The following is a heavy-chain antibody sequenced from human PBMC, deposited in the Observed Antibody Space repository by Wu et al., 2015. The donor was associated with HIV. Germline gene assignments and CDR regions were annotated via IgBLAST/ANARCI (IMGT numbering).Heavy chain of an antibody. CDR1: GGTFSSYA. V-gene: IGHV1-69*12. CDR3: ARAPDYSSYYYYVWTS. J-gene: IGHJ6*02. D-gene: IGHD4-11*01. Sequence: QVQLVQSGAEVKKPGSSVKVSCKASGGTFSSYAISWVRQAPGQGLEWMGGIIPIFRTPNYAQKFQGRVTITADESTSTAYMELSSLRSEDTAVYYCARAPDYSSYYYYVWTSGAKGPTVTVSS. CDR2: IIPIFRTP.